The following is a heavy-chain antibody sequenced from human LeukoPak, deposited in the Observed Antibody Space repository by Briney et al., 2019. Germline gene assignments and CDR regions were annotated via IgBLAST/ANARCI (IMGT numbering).Heavy chain of an antibody. Sequence: GGSLRLSCAASGFTVSSNYMSWVRQAPGKGLEWVSVIYSGGSTYYADSVKGRFTISRDNSKNTLYLQMNSLRAEDTAVYYCARGVAMVWLDYWGQGTLVTVSS. D-gene: IGHD5-18*01. J-gene: IGHJ4*02. CDR1: GFTVSSNY. V-gene: IGHV3-53*01. CDR3: ARGVAMVWLDY. CDR2: IYSGGST.